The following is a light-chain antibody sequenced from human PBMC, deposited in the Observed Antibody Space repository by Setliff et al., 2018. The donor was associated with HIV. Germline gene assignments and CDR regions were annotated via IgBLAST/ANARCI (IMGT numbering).Light chain of an antibody. CDR2: EGS. CDR1: SSDVGRYNL. Sequence: QSALAQPASVSGSPGQSITISCTGTSSDVGRYNLVSWYQRHPGKAPKLMIYEGSKRPSGVSNRFSGSKSGNTASLTISGLQAEDEADYYCCSYAGSSTTYVFGTGTKVTVL. CDR3: CSYAGSSTTYV. V-gene: IGLV2-23*01. J-gene: IGLJ1*01.